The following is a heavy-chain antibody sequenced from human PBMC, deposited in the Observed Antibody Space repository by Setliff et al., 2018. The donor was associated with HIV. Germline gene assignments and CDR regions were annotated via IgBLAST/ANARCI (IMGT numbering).Heavy chain of an antibody. V-gene: IGHV4-4*07. CDR1: GGSISGYY. J-gene: IGHJ3*02. CDR3: ARGPGAATGEAFDI. D-gene: IGHD7-27*01. CDR2: MYGET. Sequence: PSETLSLTCTVSGGSISGYYWTWVRQPAGKGLEWIGRMYGETNYNPSLKSRVTLSIDTSKNKFSMKLSSVTAADTAVYYCARGPGAATGEAFDIWGPGTMVTVSS.